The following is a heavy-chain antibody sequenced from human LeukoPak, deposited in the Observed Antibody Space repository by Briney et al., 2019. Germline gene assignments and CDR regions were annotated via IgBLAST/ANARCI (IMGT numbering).Heavy chain of an antibody. CDR1: GGTFSSYA. D-gene: IGHD3-3*01. J-gene: IGHJ5*02. CDR2: IIPISGTA. Sequence: GASVKVSCKASGGTFSSYAISWVRQAPGQGLEWMGGIIPISGTANYAQKFQGRVTITADESTSTAYMELSSLRSEDTAVYYCARVSLRFLEGYSRSWFDPWGQGTLVTVSS. CDR3: ARVSLRFLEGYSRSWFDP. V-gene: IGHV1-69*13.